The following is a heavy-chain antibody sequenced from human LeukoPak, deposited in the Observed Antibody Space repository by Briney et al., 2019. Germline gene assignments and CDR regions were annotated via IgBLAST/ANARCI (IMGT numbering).Heavy chain of an antibody. CDR2: INAGNGNT. D-gene: IGHD3-10*01. J-gene: IGHJ5*02. V-gene: IGHV1-3*01. Sequence: ASVKVSCKASGYTFTNYAIHWVRQAPGQRLEWMGWINAGNGNTKYSQQFQGRVTITKDTSASTAYMELSSLRSEDTAVYYCARDGYYGSGSYWPPGWFDPWGQGTLVTVSS. CDR3: ARDGYYGSGSYWPPGWFDP. CDR1: GYTFTNYA.